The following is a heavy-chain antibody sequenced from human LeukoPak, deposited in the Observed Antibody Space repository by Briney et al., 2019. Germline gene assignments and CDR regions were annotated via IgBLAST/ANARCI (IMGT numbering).Heavy chain of an antibody. CDR3: ARAPRGWFMWLPIDY. J-gene: IGHJ4*02. CDR1: GYTFTSYG. D-gene: IGHD6-19*01. Sequence: ASVKVSCKASGYTFTSYGISWVRQAPGQGLEWMGWISAYNGNTNYAQKLQGRVTMTTDTSTSTAYMGLRSLRSDDTAVYYCARAPRGWFMWLPIDYWGQGTLVTVSP. V-gene: IGHV1-18*01. CDR2: ISAYNGNT.